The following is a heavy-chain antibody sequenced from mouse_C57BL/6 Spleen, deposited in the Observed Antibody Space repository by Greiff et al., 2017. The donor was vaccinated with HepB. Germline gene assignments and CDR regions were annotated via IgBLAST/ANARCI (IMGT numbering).Heavy chain of an antibody. CDR2: IDPETGGT. D-gene: IGHD2-2*01. J-gene: IGHJ4*01. CDR1: GYTFTDYE. CDR3: TRGLPPYYAMDY. V-gene: IGHV1-15*01. Sequence: QVQLQQSGAELVRPGASVTLSCKASGYTFTDYEMHWVKQTPVHGLEWIGAIDPETGGTAYNQKFKGKAILTADKSSSTAYMELRSLTSEDSAVYYCTRGLPPYYAMDYWGQGTSVTVSS.